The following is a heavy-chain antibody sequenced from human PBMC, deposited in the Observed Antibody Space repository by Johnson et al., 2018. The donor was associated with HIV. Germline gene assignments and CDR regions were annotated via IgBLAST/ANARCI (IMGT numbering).Heavy chain of an antibody. Sequence: QVQLVESGGGVVQPGRSLRLSCAASGFTFSSYAMHWVRQAPGKGLAWVAVIYYVGNNKYYADSVKGRFPIPRDNSKNTLYLQMNSLRAEDTAVYYCARDRGIAARPFRYAFDIWGQGTMVTVSS. CDR3: ARDRGIAARPFRYAFDI. CDR2: IYYVGNNK. D-gene: IGHD6-6*01. J-gene: IGHJ3*02. CDR1: GFTFSSYA. V-gene: IGHV3-30*04.